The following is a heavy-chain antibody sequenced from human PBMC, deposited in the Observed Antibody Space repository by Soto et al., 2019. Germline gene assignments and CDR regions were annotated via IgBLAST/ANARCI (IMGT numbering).Heavy chain of an antibody. J-gene: IGHJ4*02. D-gene: IGHD3-10*01. CDR3: ARGIGAGFGELFNDY. CDR1: GGSISSGDYY. V-gene: IGHV4-30-4*01. Sequence: SETLSLTCTVSGGSISSGDYYWSWIRQPPGKGLEWIGYIYYSGSTYYNPSLKSRVTISVDTSKNQFSLKLSSVTAADTAVYYCARGIGAGFGELFNDYWGQGTLVTVSS. CDR2: IYYSGST.